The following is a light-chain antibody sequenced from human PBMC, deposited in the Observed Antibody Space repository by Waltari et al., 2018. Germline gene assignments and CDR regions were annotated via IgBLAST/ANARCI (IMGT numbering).Light chain of an antibody. V-gene: IGLV1-40*01. J-gene: IGLJ2*01. CDR3: QSYDSSLSAHVV. CDR2: GNS. CDR1: SSTIGAGYD. Sequence: QSVLTQPPSVSGAPGQRVTISCTGSSSTIGAGYDVHWYQQLPGTAPNLLIYGNSNRPSGVPDRFSGSKSGTSASLAITGLQAEDEADYYCQSYDSSLSAHVVFGGGTKLTVL.